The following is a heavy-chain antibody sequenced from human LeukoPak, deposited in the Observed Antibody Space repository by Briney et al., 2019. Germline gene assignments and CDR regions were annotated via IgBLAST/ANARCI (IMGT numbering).Heavy chain of an antibody. V-gene: IGHV4-34*01. Sequence: PSETLSLTCAVYGGSFGGYYWSWIRQPPGKGLEWIGEINHSGSTNYNPSLKSRVAISVDTSKNQFSLKLSSVTAADTAVYYCARGYSSIRAFDYWGQGTLVTVSS. CDR1: GGSFGGYY. CDR3: ARGYSSIRAFDY. CDR2: INHSGST. D-gene: IGHD6-13*01. J-gene: IGHJ4*02.